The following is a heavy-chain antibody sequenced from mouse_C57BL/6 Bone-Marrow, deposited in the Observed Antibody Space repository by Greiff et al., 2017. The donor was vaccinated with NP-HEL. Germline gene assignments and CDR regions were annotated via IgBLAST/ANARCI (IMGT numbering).Heavy chain of an antibody. Sequence: QVQLQQSGPGLVAPSQSLSITCTVSGFSLTSYAISWVRQPPGKGLEWLGVIWTGGGTNYNSALKSRLSISKDNSKSQVFLKMNSLQTDDTARYXYTRTVVWLLLGMDYWVQGTSVTVSS. CDR3: TRTVVWLLLGMDY. CDR2: IWTGGGT. V-gene: IGHV2-9-1*01. D-gene: IGHD2-3*01. CDR1: GFSLTSYA. J-gene: IGHJ4*01.